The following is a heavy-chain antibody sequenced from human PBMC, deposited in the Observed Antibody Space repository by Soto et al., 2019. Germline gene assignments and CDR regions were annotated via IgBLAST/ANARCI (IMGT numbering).Heavy chain of an antibody. D-gene: IGHD1-1*01. Sequence: EVQLVESGGGLVQPGGSLRLSCAASGFTFSRYAMGWVRQAPGKGLEWVSVISSSGGNIHYADSVKGRFTISRDSSKHDVDLQMNSLRGEETSVYNCATQDFRRRIGTTWGQGNLVTVSS. J-gene: IGHJ4*02. V-gene: IGHV3-23*04. CDR1: GFTFSRYA. CDR2: ISSSGGNI. CDR3: ATQDFRRRIGTT.